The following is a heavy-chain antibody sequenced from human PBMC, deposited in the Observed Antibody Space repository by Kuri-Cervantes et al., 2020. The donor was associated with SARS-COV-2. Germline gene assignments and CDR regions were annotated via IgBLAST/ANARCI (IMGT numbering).Heavy chain of an antibody. J-gene: IGHJ6*02. CDR2: IYYSGST. CDR1: GGSISSYY. CDR3: ARTDVDIVAEMERDEYYYYGMDV. Sequence: LSCTVSGGSISSYYWSWIRQPPGKGLEWIGYIYYSGSTNYNPSLKSRVTISVDTSKNQFSLKLSSVTAADTAVYYCARTDVDIVAEMERDEYYYYGMDVWGQGTTVTVSS. V-gene: IGHV4-59*08. D-gene: IGHD5-12*01.